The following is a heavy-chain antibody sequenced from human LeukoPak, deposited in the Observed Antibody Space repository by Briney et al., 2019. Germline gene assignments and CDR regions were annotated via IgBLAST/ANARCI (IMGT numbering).Heavy chain of an antibody. Sequence: PGGSLRLSCASSGFTVSSNYMSWVRQAPGKGLEGVSVIYSGGSTYYEDSVKGRFTISRDNSKNTLYLQMNSLRAEDTAVYYCARDRRNYYDSSGPTDAFDIWGQGTMVTVSS. V-gene: IGHV3-66*02. CDR1: GFTVSSNY. J-gene: IGHJ3*02. D-gene: IGHD3-22*01. CDR2: IYSGGST. CDR3: ARDRRNYYDSSGPTDAFDI.